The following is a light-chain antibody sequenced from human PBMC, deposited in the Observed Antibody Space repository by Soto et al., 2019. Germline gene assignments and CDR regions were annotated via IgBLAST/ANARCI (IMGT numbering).Light chain of an antibody. CDR1: QSVRGN. J-gene: IGKJ3*01. Sequence: EIVMTQSPATLSVSPGERATLSCRASQSVRGNLAWYQQKPGQAPRLLIYGASTRATGIPARFSGSGSGTEFTLTISSLQSEDFAVYYCQQYNNWPPMTFGPGTKVDIK. CDR2: GAS. CDR3: QQYNNWPPMT. V-gene: IGKV3-15*01.